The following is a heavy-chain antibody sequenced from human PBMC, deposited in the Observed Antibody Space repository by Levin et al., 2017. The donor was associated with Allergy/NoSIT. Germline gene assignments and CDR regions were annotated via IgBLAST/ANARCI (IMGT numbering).Heavy chain of an antibody. V-gene: IGHV3-9*01. CDR3: AKDGSSSWWELPDY. J-gene: IGHJ4*02. CDR1: GFTFDDYA. D-gene: IGHD1-26*01. CDR2: ISWNSGSI. Sequence: GGSLRLSCAASGFTFDDYAMHWVRQAPGKGLEWVSGISWNSGSIGYADSVKGRFTISRDNAKNSLYLQMNSLRAEDTALYYCAKDGSSSWWELPDYWGQGTLVTVSS.